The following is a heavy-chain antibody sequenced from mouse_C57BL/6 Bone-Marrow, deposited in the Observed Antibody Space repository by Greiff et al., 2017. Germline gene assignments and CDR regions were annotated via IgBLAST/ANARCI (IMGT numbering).Heavy chain of an antibody. D-gene: IGHD2-10*01. V-gene: IGHV1-9*01. CDR3: AREGLLWRGFDY. CDR2: ILPGSGST. CDR1: GYTFTGYW. J-gene: IGHJ2*01. Sequence: QVQLKESGAELMKPGASVKLSCKATGYTFTGYWIEWVKQRPGHGLEWIGEILPGSGSTNYNEKVKVTATVTADTSSNTAYMQLSSLTTEDAAIYYCAREGLLWRGFDYWGQGTTRTVSS.